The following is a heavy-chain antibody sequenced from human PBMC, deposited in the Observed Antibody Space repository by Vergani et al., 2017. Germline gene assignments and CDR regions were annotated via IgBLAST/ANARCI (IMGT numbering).Heavy chain of an antibody. V-gene: IGHV3-48*01. CDR1: GFTFSSYS. CDR2: ISSRSSTI. D-gene: IGHD2-2*01. J-gene: IGHJ4*02. CDR3: ARGRRVPGHFDY. Sequence: EVQLVESGGGLVQPGGSLRLSCAASGFTFSSYSMNWVRQAPGKGLEWVSYISSRSSTIYYADSVKGRFTISRDNAKNSLYLQMNSLRAEDTAVYYCARGRRVPGHFDYWGQGTLVTVSS.